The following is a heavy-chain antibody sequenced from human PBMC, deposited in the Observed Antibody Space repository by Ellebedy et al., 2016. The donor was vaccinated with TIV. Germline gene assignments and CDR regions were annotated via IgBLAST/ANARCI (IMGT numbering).Heavy chain of an antibody. Sequence: GESLKISCAASGFTLSNSVMNWVRQAPGKGLDWVSGISGSDGSTYYADSVKGRFTISGDNSKNTLYRQMSSLRPEDTATYYCTKECSSRPHCGSWGQGTLVTVSS. CDR3: TKECSSRPHCGS. J-gene: IGHJ4*02. CDR2: ISGSDGST. V-gene: IGHV3-23*01. D-gene: IGHD6-6*01. CDR1: GFTLSNSV.